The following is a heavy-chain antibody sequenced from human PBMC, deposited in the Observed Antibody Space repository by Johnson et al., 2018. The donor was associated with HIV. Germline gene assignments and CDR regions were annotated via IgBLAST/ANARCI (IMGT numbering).Heavy chain of an antibody. V-gene: IGHV3-20*04. J-gene: IGHJ3*02. CDR1: GFTFDDYG. CDR3: ARAPSPGPGGAFDI. Sequence: VQLVESGGRVVLPGGSLRLSCAASGFTFDDYGMSWVRQAPGKGLEWVCGINWNGGSTHFPDSLKGRFTISRDNAKNSLFLQMNSLRAEDTALYYCARAPSPGPGGAFDIWGQGTMVTVSS. CDR2: INWNGGST.